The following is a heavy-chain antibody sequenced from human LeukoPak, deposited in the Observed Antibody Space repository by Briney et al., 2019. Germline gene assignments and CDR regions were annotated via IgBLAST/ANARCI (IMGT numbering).Heavy chain of an antibody. D-gene: IGHD6-13*01. CDR2: ISHDGSNK. CDR3: ARGSSYSSPYYYYYYGMDV. V-gene: IGHV3-30-3*01. Sequence: GGSLRLSCAASGFTFGSYAMHWVRQAPGKGLEWVAVISHDGSNKYYADSVKGRFTISRDNSKNTLYLQMNSLRAEDAAVYYCARGSSYSSPYYYYYYGMDVWGQGTTVTVSS. J-gene: IGHJ6*02. CDR1: GFTFGSYA.